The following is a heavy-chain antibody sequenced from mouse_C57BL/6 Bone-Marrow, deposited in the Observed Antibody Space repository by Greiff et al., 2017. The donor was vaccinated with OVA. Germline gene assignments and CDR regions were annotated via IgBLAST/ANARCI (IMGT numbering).Heavy chain of an antibody. V-gene: IGHV5-17*01. CDR3: AKGDYSNYEGYFDV. J-gene: IGHJ1*03. Sequence: EVHLVESGGGLVKPGGSLKLSCAASGFTFSDYGMHWVRQAPEKGLEWVAYISSGSSTIYYADTVKGRFTISRDNAKNTLFLQMTSLRSEDTAMYYCAKGDYSNYEGYFDVWGTGTTVTVSS. CDR1: GFTFSDYG. CDR2: ISSGSSTI. D-gene: IGHD2-5*01.